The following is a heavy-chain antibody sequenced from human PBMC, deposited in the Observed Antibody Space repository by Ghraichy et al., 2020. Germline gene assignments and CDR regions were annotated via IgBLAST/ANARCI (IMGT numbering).Heavy chain of an antibody. CDR3: AKLVGRDSFDAFDI. V-gene: IGHV3-23*01. CDR1: GFTFSSYA. J-gene: IGHJ3*02. Sequence: GDSLNISCAASGFTFSSYAMSWVRQAPGKGLEWVSAISGSGGSTYYADSVKGRFTISRDNSKNTLYLQMNSLRAEDTAVYYCAKLVGRDSFDAFDIWGQGTMVTVSS. CDR2: ISGSGGST. D-gene: IGHD3-22*01.